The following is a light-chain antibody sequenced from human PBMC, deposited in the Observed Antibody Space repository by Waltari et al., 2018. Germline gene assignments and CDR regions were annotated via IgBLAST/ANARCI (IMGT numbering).Light chain of an antibody. J-gene: IGKJ1*01. CDR3: QKYESLPAT. Sequence: EIVLTQSPGTLSLSPGERATLSCRASQSVSKYLAWYQQKPGQAPRLLIYHASTRATGSPDRMSGSGSGRDFSVTISRLEPEDFAVYYCQKYESLPATFGQGTKVEIK. V-gene: IGKV3-20*01. CDR2: HAS. CDR1: QSVSKY.